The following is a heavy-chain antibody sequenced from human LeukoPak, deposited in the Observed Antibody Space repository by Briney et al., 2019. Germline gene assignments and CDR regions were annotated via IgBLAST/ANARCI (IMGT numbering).Heavy chain of an antibody. Sequence: GGAPRLSCAAPGFTFCSYWMSWGRQGPGEGVEGVAHIREDGSEKYYVDSVKGRFTISRDNAKNSLYLQMNSLRAEDTAVYYCARDGRYCSGGSCFNWFDPWGQGTLVTVSS. D-gene: IGHD2-15*01. CDR2: IREDGSEK. CDR1: GFTFCSYW. J-gene: IGHJ5*02. V-gene: IGHV3-7*01. CDR3: ARDGRYCSGGSCFNWFDP.